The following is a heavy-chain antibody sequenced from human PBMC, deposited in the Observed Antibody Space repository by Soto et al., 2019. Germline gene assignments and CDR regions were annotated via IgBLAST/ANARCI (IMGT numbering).Heavy chain of an antibody. Sequence: QVQLVESGGGVVQPGRSLRLSCAASGFTFTTCGMHWVRQAPGKGLEWVALISHDGSNKYYAESVKGRFTISRDNSKNTLNLQMNSLRAEDTAVYYWESNYYDFWSGYYDYYDLDVWGKGTTVTVSS. J-gene: IGHJ6*03. CDR1: GFTFTTCG. CDR3: ESNYYDFWSGYYDYYDLDV. D-gene: IGHD3-3*01. V-gene: IGHV3-30*03. CDR2: ISHDGSNK.